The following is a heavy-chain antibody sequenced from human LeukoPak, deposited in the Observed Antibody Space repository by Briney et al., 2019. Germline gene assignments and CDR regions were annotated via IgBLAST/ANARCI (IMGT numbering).Heavy chain of an antibody. V-gene: IGHV4-59*08. CDR3: ARHIGGGIEDMDV. CDR2: IYVTGT. Sequence: SETLSLTCTVSGGSIGTYYWSWIRQSPGKGLEWIGYIYVTGTRYNPYLQSRVTISVDRSRNQFFLRMSSVTAADTAVYYCARHIGGGIEDMDVWGKGTKVIVSS. D-gene: IGHD3-16*02. CDR1: GGSIGTYY. J-gene: IGHJ6*03.